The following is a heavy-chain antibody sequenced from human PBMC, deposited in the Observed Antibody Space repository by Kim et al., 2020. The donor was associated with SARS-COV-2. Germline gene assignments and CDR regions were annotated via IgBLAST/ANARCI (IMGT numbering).Heavy chain of an antibody. Sequence: GGSLRLSCAASGFTFSSYGMHWVRQAPGKGLEWVAVISYDGSNKYYADSVKGRFTISRDNSKNTLYLQMNSLRAEDTAVYYCAKTIFPGRNYGSGRTIKRKSNDAFDIWGQGTMVTVSS. V-gene: IGHV3-30*18. CDR1: GFTFSSYG. CDR2: ISYDGSNK. CDR3: AKTIFPGRNYGSGRTIKRKSNDAFDI. D-gene: IGHD3-10*01. J-gene: IGHJ3*02.